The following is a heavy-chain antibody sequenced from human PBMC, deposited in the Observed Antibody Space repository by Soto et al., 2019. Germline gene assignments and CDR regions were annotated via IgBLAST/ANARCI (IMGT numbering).Heavy chain of an antibody. J-gene: IGHJ4*02. CDR2: IVSHGGRI. D-gene: IGHD2-8*01. CDR3: ARNDDVWDDNGLDC. CDR1: GFLFSRFG. V-gene: IGHV3-33*02. Sequence: QVQLVESGGGVVQPGTSLRLSCAASGFLFSRFGMHWVRQAPGKGLEWVAVIVSHGGRIGYADSVRGRFTSSRDNSRNMLLLEMSSLRVEDTAMKYCARNDDVWDDNGLDCWGQGTLVTVSS.